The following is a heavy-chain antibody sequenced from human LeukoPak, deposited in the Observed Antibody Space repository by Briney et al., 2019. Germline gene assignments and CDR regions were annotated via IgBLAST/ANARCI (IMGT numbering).Heavy chain of an antibody. Sequence: SVKVSCKASGYTFTSYGISWVRQAPGQGLEWMGGIILTFGSANYAQKFQGRVTITADESTSTAYMELSSLRYEDTAMYYCARDSNSGSRGGYWGQGTLVIVSS. V-gene: IGHV1-69*13. CDR3: ARDSNSGSRGGY. J-gene: IGHJ4*02. CDR2: IILTFGSA. CDR1: GYTFTSYG. D-gene: IGHD1-26*01.